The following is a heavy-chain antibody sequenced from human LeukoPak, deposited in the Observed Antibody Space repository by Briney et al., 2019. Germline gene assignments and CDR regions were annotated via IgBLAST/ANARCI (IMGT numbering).Heavy chain of an antibody. D-gene: IGHD3-16*02. CDR3: ARAGLRLGELSLFTSLDYYYMDV. Sequence: GGSLRLSCAASGFTFSSYWMHWVRQAPGKGLVWVSRINSDGSSTSYADSVKGRFTISRDNAKNTLYLQMNSLRAEDTAVYYCARAGLRLGELSLFTSLDYYYMDVWGKGTTVTVS. CDR1: GFTFSSYW. V-gene: IGHV3-74*01. CDR2: INSDGSST. J-gene: IGHJ6*03.